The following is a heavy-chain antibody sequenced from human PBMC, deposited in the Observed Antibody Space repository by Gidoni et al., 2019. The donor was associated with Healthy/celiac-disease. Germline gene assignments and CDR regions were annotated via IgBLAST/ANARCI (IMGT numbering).Heavy chain of an antibody. CDR2: ISGDGGST. Sequence: EVQLVESGGGVVQPGGSLRLSCAAPGFTFDDYAMHWVRQAPGKGLEWVSLISGDGGSTYYADSVKGRFTISRDNSKNSLYLQINSLRTEDTALYYCAKDIWDYDSSGDEDYWGQGTLVTVSS. J-gene: IGHJ4*02. V-gene: IGHV3-43*02. CDR3: AKDIWDYDSSGDEDY. CDR1: GFTFDDYA. D-gene: IGHD3-22*01.